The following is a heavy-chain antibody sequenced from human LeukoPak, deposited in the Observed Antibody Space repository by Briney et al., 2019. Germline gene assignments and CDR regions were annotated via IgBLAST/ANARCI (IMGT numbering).Heavy chain of an antibody. V-gene: IGHV1-69*13. CDR3: ATPGIAVADNDY. CDR1: GGTFSSYA. Sequence: SVKVSCKASGGTFSSYAISWVRQAPGQGLEWMGGIIPIFGTANYAQKFQGRVTITADESTSTAYMELSSLRSEDTAVYYYATPGIAVADNDYWGQGTLVIVSS. J-gene: IGHJ4*02. D-gene: IGHD6-19*01. CDR2: IIPIFGTA.